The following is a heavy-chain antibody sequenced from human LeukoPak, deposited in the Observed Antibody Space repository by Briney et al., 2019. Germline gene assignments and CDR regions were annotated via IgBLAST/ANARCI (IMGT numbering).Heavy chain of an antibody. V-gene: IGHV1-2*02. D-gene: IGHD3-22*01. CDR2: INPNSGGT. CDR3: ARGLGPRTAYYYDSSGYFGTAFDP. CDR1: GYTFTGYY. Sequence: EASVKVSCKASGYTFTGYYMHWVRQAPGQGLEWMGWINPNSGGTNYAQKFQGRVTMTRDTSISTAYMELSRLRSDDTAVYYCARGLGPRTAYYYDSSGYFGTAFDPRGQGTLVTVSS. J-gene: IGHJ5*02.